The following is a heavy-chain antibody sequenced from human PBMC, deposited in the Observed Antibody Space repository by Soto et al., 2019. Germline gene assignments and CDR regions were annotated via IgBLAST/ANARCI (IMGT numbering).Heavy chain of an antibody. CDR3: ARRDPRDYYYGMDV. CDR1: GGTFSSYT. V-gene: IGHV1-69*02. CDR2: IIPILGIA. Sequence: QVQLVQSGAAVKKPGSSVKVSCKASGGTFSSYTISWVRQAPGQGLEWMGRIIPILGIANYAQKFQGRVTITADKSTSTAYMERSSLRSEDTAVYYCARRDPRDYYYGMDVWGQGTTVTVSS. J-gene: IGHJ6*02.